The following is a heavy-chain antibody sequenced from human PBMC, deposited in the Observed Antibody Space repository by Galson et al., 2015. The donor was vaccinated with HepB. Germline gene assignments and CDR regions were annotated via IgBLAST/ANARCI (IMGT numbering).Heavy chain of an antibody. CDR3: ARGGDIVVVPAAINY. J-gene: IGHJ4*02. Sequence: SVKVSCKASGYTFTSYYMHWVRQAPGQGLEWMGIINPSGGSTSYAQKSQGRVTMTRDTSTSTVYVELSSLRSEDTAVYYCARGGDIVVVPAAINYWGQGTLVTVSS. V-gene: IGHV1-46*03. D-gene: IGHD2-2*01. CDR1: GYTFTSYY. CDR2: INPSGGST.